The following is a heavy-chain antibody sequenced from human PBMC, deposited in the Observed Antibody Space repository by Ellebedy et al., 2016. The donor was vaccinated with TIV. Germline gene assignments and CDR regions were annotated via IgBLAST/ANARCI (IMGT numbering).Heavy chain of an antibody. V-gene: IGHV3-30-3*01. D-gene: IGHD3-22*01. CDR2: ISYDGSNK. CDR3: AKESRRSYYYDSSGYYPTYFDY. Sequence: GESLKISCAASGFTFSSYAMHWVRQAPGKGLEWVAVISYDGSNKYYADSVKGRFTISRDNSKNTLYLQMNSLRAEDTAVYYCAKESRRSYYYDSSGYYPTYFDYWGQGTLVTVSS. J-gene: IGHJ4*02. CDR1: GFTFSSYA.